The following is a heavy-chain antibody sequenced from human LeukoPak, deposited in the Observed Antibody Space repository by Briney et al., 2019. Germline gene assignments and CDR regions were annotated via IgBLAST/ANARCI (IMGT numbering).Heavy chain of an antibody. Sequence: GGSLRLSCAASGFTFSSYWMSWVRQAPGKGLEWVSAISGSGGSTYYADSVKGRFTISRDNSKNTLYLQTNSLRAEDTAVYYCAKSKQEIFGVVIPPFDYWGQGTLVTVSS. D-gene: IGHD3-3*01. CDR2: ISGSGGST. CDR3: AKSKQEIFGVVIPPFDY. CDR1: GFTFSSYW. V-gene: IGHV3-23*01. J-gene: IGHJ4*02.